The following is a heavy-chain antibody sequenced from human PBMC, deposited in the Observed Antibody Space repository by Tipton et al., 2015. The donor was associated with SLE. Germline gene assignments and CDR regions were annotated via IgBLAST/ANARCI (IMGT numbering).Heavy chain of an antibody. Sequence: QLVQSGAEVKKPGASVRLSCTASGYTFSAYFLSWVRQAPGQRLEWMGWVIPNSGGPLYAQKFQGRVSMTVDTSISTAYLDLKNLTSDDTAIYYCARVHIPNQDLVFWGPGTLVTVSS. CDR1: GYTFSAYF. CDR2: VIPNSGGP. CDR3: ARVHIPNQDLVF. V-gene: IGHV1-2*02. J-gene: IGHJ4*02. D-gene: IGHD2-21*01.